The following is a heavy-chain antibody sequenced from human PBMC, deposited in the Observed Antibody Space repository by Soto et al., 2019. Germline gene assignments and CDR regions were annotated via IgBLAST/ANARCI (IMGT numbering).Heavy chain of an antibody. V-gene: IGHV4-30-2*01. Sequence: TLSLTCAVSGGSISSGGYSWSWIRQPPGKGLEWIGYIYHSGSTYYNPSLKSRVTISVDRSKNQFSLKLSSVTAADTAVYYCARATDYYDSSGYFPFIDYWGQGTLVYVSS. CDR2: IYHSGST. CDR1: GGSISSGGYS. D-gene: IGHD3-22*01. J-gene: IGHJ4*02. CDR3: ARATDYYDSSGYFPFIDY.